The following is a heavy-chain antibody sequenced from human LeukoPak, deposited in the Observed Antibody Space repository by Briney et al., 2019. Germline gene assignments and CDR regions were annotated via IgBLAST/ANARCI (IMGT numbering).Heavy chain of an antibody. J-gene: IGHJ4*02. CDR1: GFTFSSYA. CDR2: ISDSGDYT. CDR3: AKDTSIGKYCTSGVCSPSDY. V-gene: IGHV3-23*01. Sequence: SGGSLRLSCAGSGFTFSSYAMSWVRQAPGKGLEWVSAISDSGDYTYYADSVKGRFTISRDNSKNTLYLHVNSLRAEDTAVYYCAKDTSIGKYCTSGVCSPSDYWGQGTLVTVSS. D-gene: IGHD2-8*01.